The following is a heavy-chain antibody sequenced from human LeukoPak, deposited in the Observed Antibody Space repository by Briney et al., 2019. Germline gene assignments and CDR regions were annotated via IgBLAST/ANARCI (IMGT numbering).Heavy chain of an antibody. CDR2: IYYSGST. Sequence: SETLSLTCSVSGDSISTSSYYWGWIRQPPGKGLEWIGTIYYSGSTYYNPSLTSRVTISVDTSKNQFSLKLSSVTAADTAVYYCARETYYYDSSGYCVDYWGQGTLVTVSS. V-gene: IGHV4-39*07. D-gene: IGHD3-22*01. CDR3: ARETYYYDSSGYCVDY. J-gene: IGHJ4*02. CDR1: GDSISTSSYY.